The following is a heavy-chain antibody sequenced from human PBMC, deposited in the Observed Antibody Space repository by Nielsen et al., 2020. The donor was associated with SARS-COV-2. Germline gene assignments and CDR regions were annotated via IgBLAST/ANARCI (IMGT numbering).Heavy chain of an antibody. CDR1: GLTFSSYS. Sequence: GGSLRLSCAASGLTFSSYSMNWVRQAPGKGLEWVSYISSSSSTIYYADSVKGRFTISRDNAKNSLYLQMNSLRAEDTAVYYCAQQGDYEGTGGAFDIWGQGTMVTVSS. V-gene: IGHV3-48*04. J-gene: IGHJ3*02. CDR3: AQQGDYEGTGGAFDI. CDR2: ISSSSSTI. D-gene: IGHD4-17*01.